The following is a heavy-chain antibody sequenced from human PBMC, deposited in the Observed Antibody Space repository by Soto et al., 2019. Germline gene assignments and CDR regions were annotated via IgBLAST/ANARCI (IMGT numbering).Heavy chain of an antibody. D-gene: IGHD3-22*01. V-gene: IGHV1-18*04. CDR3: AREREYYYDSSGNYYYHYGMDV. J-gene: IGHJ6*02. CDR1: GYTFTNYG. Sequence: QVQLVESGAEVKKPGASVKVSCKASGYTFTNYGISWVRQAPGQGLEWMGWISGYNGNTKYAQKFPGRVTMTTDTPTDTAYMELRSLRSDATAVYYCAREREYYYDSSGNYYYHYGMDVWGQGTTVTVS. CDR2: ISGYNGNT.